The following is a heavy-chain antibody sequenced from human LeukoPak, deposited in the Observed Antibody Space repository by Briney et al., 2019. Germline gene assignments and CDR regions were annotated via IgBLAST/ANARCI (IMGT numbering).Heavy chain of an antibody. V-gene: IGHV1-2*04. CDR1: GYTFTGYY. Sequence: ASVKVSCKASGYTFTGYYMHWVRQAPGQGLEWMGWINPNSGGTNYAQKFQGWVTMTRDTSISTAYMELSRLRSDDTAVYYCARRATVTRSPFDYWGQGTLVTVSS. D-gene: IGHD4-17*01. J-gene: IGHJ4*02. CDR2: INPNSGGT. CDR3: ARRATVTRSPFDY.